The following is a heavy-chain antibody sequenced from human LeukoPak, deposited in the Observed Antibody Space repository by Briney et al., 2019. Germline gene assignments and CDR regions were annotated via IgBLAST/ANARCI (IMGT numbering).Heavy chain of an antibody. D-gene: IGHD6-19*01. CDR2: ISAYSNYTGNT. J-gene: IGHJ4*02. V-gene: IGHV1-18*01. CDR3: TRDLGDMAAGVFYDY. Sequence: GASVKVSCKASGYSFTTFVISWVRQAPGQGLEWMGWISAYSNYTGNTNYAQKFQGRVLMTTDTSTNIAYMELRSLRSDDTAVYYCTRDLGDMAAGVFYDYWGQGTLVTVSS. CDR1: GYSFTTFV.